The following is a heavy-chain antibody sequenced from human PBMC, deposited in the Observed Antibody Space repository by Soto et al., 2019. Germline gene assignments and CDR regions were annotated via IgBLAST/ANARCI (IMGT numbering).Heavy chain of an antibody. CDR2: ISGSGGST. CDR3: AKARAQYYDFWRGYPVDY. Sequence: PGGSLRLSCAASGFTFSSYAMSWVRQAPGKGLEWVSAISGSGGSTYYADSVKGRFTISRDNSKNTLYLQMNSLRAEDTAVYYCAKARAQYYDFWRGYPVDYWGQGTLVTVSS. J-gene: IGHJ4*02. V-gene: IGHV3-23*01. CDR1: GFTFSSYA. D-gene: IGHD3-3*01.